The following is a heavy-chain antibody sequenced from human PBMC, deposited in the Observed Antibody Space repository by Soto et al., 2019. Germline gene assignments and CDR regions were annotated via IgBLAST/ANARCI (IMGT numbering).Heavy chain of an antibody. CDR3: ARAVAVAADFDY. V-gene: IGHV1-3*05. CDR2: INAGNGNT. D-gene: IGHD6-19*01. Sequence: QVQLVQSGAEERKPGASVKVSCKASGYTFTGYDMQWVRQAPGQRLEWMGWINAGNGNTKYSQKFQGRVTITRDTSARAAYLELSSLSSEDTAVYYGARAVAVAADFDYWGQGTLVTVSS. J-gene: IGHJ4*02. CDR1: GYTFTGYD.